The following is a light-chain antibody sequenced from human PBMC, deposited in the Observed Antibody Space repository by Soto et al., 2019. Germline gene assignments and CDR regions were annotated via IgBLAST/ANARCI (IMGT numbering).Light chain of an antibody. CDR2: DVS. J-gene: IGLJ2*01. V-gene: IGLV2-14*01. Sequence: QSALTQPASVSGSPGQSITISCTGTSSDVGGYNYVSWYQQQPGKAPKLMIYDVSNRPSGVSNRFSGSKSGNTASLTISCLQAEDEADYDCSSYTSSSTLGVFGGGTKLTVL. CDR1: SSDVGGYNY. CDR3: SSYTSSSTLGV.